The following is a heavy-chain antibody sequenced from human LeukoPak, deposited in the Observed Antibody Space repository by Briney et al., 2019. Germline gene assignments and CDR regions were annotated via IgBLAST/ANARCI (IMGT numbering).Heavy chain of an antibody. CDR1: GGSISSSSYY. CDR2: IYYSGST. Sequence: SETLSLTCTVSGGSISSSSYYWGWIRQPPGKGLEWIGSIYYSGSTYYNPSLKSRVTISVDTSKNQFSLNLNSVTAADTAVYHCARSGYSGHDFNYWGQGTLVTVSS. D-gene: IGHD5-12*01. J-gene: IGHJ4*02. V-gene: IGHV4-39*07. CDR3: ARSGYSGHDFNY.